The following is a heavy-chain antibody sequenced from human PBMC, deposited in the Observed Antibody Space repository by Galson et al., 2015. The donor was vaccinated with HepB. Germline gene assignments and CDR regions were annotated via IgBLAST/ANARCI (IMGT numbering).Heavy chain of an antibody. D-gene: IGHD1-26*01. CDR2: ISTTSDNK. J-gene: IGHJ4*02. V-gene: IGHV3-48*01. CDR1: GFTFSSYT. CDR3: TRIALSGSYWYFDY. Sequence: SLRLSCAASGFTFSSYTMNWVRQAPGKGLEWISYISTTSDNKFSADSVKGRFIISRDNAKNLLYLQMTSLRAEDTAVDYCTRIALSGSYWYFDYWGQGSLVTVSS.